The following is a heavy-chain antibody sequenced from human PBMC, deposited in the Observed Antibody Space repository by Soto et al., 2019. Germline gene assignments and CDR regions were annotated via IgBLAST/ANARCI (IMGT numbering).Heavy chain of an antibody. CDR2: ISYDGSNK. CDR3: ARGAGITVAATSFDY. J-gene: IGHJ4*02. Sequence: PGGSLRLSCVASGFTFSNYALHWVRQAPGKGLEWVSVISYDGSNKYYADSVKGRFTISRDNSKNTLYLQMNSLRAEDTAVYYCARGAGITVAATSFDYWGQGTLVTVSS. D-gene: IGHD6-19*01. CDR1: GFTFSNYA. V-gene: IGHV3-30-3*01.